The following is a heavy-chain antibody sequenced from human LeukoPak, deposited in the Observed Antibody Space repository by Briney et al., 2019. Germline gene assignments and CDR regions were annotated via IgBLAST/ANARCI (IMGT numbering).Heavy chain of an antibody. V-gene: IGHV3-21*01. J-gene: IGHJ3*02. CDR2: ITSSSTYI. Sequence: GGALRLSCAASGFTFRGYAMSWGRQAPGKGLEWVSPITSSSTYISYADSLKGRFTISRDNATNSLYLQMNSLRAEDTAVYYCARSTRSSPDAFDIWGQGTMVTVSS. CDR3: ARSTRSSPDAFDI. D-gene: IGHD6-6*01. CDR1: GFTFRGYA.